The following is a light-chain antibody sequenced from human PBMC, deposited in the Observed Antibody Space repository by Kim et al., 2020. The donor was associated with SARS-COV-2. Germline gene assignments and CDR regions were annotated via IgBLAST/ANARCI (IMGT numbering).Light chain of an antibody. CDR1: QSVSSNF. J-gene: IGKJ4*01. CDR2: AAS. CDR3: QQYGSSPVA. V-gene: IGKV3-20*01. Sequence: SPGERATLSCRASQSVSSNFLAWYQQKPGQAPRLLIYAASNRVTGIPDRFSGSGSGTDFTLTISRLEPEDFAVYYCQQYGSSPVAFGGGTKVDIK.